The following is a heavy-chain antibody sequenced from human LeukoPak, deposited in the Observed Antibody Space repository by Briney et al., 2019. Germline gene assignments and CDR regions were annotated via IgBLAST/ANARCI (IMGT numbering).Heavy chain of an antibody. CDR3: AGDPYYYGSGSHYFDY. J-gene: IGHJ4*02. Sequence: ASVKVSCKASGYTFTSYDINWVRQATGQGLEWMGWMNPNSGNTGYAQKFQGRVTMTRNTSISTAYMELSSLRSEDTAVYYCAGDPYYYGSGSHYFDYWGQGTLVTVSS. V-gene: IGHV1-8*01. CDR2: MNPNSGNT. D-gene: IGHD3-10*01. CDR1: GYTFTSYD.